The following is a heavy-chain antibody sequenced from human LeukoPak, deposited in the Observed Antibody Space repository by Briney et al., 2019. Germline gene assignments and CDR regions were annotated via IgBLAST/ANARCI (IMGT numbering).Heavy chain of an antibody. J-gene: IGHJ4*02. CDR1: GFIFSSYA. D-gene: IGHD3-10*01. Sequence: GSLRLSCAASGFIFSSYAMHWVRQALGKGLEWVAVISYDGSNKYYADSVKGRFTISRDNSKNTLFLQMNSLRAEDTAVYYCARDWYYYGSGSPKVYWGQGTLVTVSS. CDR2: ISYDGSNK. CDR3: ARDWYYYGSGSPKVY. V-gene: IGHV3-30-3*01.